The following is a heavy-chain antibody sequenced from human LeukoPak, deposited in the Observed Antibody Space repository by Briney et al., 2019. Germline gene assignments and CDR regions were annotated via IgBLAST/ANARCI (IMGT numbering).Heavy chain of an antibody. V-gene: IGHV4-39*01. Sequence: SETLSLTCTVSGGSISSGSYYWGWIRQPPGKGLEWVGSISYSGNTNYNPSLKSRVTMSVDTSKNHFSLRLRSVTAADTAVFYCVRHRAYCDGDCYSQYFDYWGQGTPVTVSS. CDR1: GGSISSGSYY. CDR2: ISYSGNT. D-gene: IGHD2-21*02. J-gene: IGHJ4*02. CDR3: VRHRAYCDGDCYSQYFDY.